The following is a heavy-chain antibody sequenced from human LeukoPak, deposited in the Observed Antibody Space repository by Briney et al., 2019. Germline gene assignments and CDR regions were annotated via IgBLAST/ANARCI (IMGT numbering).Heavy chain of an antibody. CDR1: GGTFSSYA. Sequence: SVKVSCKASGGTFSSYAISWVRQAPGQGLEWMGRIIPILGIANYAQKFQGRVTITADKSTSTAYMELSSLRAEDTAVYYCATMVRGVKGWFDPWGEGSLVTVSS. V-gene: IGHV1-69*04. CDR2: IIPILGIA. J-gene: IGHJ5*02. D-gene: IGHD3-10*01. CDR3: ATMVRGVKGWFDP.